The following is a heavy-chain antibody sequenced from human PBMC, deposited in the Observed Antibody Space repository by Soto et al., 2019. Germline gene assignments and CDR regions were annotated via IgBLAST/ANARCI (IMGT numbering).Heavy chain of an antibody. CDR1: GFTFSSYW. CDR2: IKQDGSEK. D-gene: IGHD3-3*01. J-gene: IGHJ4*02. V-gene: IGHV3-7*03. Sequence: ESGGGLVQPGGSLRLSCAASGFTFSSYWMSWVRQAPGKGLEWVANIKQDGSEKYYVDSVKGRFTISRDNAKNSLYLQMNSLRAEDTAVYYCARDYYDFWSGYYTPVYFDYWGQGTLVTVSS. CDR3: ARDYYDFWSGYYTPVYFDY.